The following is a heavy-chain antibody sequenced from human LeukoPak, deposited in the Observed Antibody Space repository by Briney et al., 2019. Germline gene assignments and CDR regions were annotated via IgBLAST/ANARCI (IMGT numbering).Heavy chain of an antibody. J-gene: IGHJ1*01. V-gene: IGHV4-34*01. Sequence: SETLSLTCTVSGGSTSSYYWSWIRQPPGKGLEWIGEINHSGSTNYNPSLKSRVTISVDTSKNQLSLKLSSVTAADTAVYYCARAGAGYFQHWGQGTLVTVSS. CDR1: GGSTSSYY. CDR3: ARAGAGYFQH. CDR2: INHSGST.